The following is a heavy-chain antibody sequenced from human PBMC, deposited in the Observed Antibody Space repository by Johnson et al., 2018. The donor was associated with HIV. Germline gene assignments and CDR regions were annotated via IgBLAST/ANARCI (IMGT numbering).Heavy chain of an antibody. V-gene: IGHV3-30*04. CDR1: GFTFSSYA. D-gene: IGHD2-2*02. CDR3: ARDRVPAAIGLAYRGAFDI. Sequence: QVQLVESGGGVVQPGRSLRLSCAASGFTFSSYAMHWVRQAPGKGLEWVAVISYDGSNKYYADSVTGRFTISRDNSKNTLYLQMNSLRAEDTAVYYCARDRVPAAIGLAYRGAFDIWGQGTMVTVSS. CDR2: ISYDGSNK. J-gene: IGHJ3*02.